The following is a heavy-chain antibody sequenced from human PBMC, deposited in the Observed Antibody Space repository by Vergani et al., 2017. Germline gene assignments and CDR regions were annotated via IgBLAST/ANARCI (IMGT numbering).Heavy chain of an antibody. J-gene: IGHJ4*02. D-gene: IGHD1-7*01. CDR1: GFIFSGYW. CDR3: ARGNSLGSY. CDR2: IKEDGSEK. V-gene: IGHV3-7*01. Sequence: EVQLVESGGGLVQPGGSLRLSCAASGFIFSGYWMHWVRQAPGKGLEWVAAIKEDGSEKQYVDSVKGRFTISRDNAKKSLYLQMNSLRGEDTAVYYCARGNSLGSYWGQGTLVTVSS.